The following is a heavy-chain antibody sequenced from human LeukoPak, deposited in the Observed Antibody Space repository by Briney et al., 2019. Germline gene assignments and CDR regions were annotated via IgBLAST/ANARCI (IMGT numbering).Heavy chain of an antibody. D-gene: IGHD2-15*01. Sequence: GASVTVSCTASGYTFTSYAMHWVRQAPGQRLEWMGRINAGNGNTKYSQKFQGRVTITRDTSASTAYMELSSLRSEDTAVYYCARTPRGYYFDYWGQGTLVTVSS. CDR2: INAGNGNT. V-gene: IGHV1-3*01. J-gene: IGHJ4*02. CDR1: GYTFTSYA. CDR3: ARTPRGYYFDY.